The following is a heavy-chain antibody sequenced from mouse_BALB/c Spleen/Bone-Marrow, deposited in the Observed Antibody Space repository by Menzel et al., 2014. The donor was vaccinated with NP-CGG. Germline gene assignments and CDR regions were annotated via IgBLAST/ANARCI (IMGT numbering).Heavy chain of an antibody. CDR2: IRNKVKGYTT. CDR1: GFTFTDYY. J-gene: IGHJ1*01. V-gene: IGHV7-3*02. Sequence: EVHLVESGGGLVQPGGSLRLSCAASGFTFTDYYISWVRQPPGKALEWLGFIRNKVKGYTTDYSASVKGRFTISRDNSQSISYLQMNTLRAEDSATYYCARDEDVGIYWYFDVWGAGTTVIVSS. CDR3: ARDEDVGIYWYFDV.